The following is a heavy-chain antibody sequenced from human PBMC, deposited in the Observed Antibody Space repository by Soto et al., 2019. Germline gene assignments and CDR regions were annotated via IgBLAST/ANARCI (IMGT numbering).Heavy chain of an antibody. CDR2: INHSGST. J-gene: IGHJ4*02. Sequence: SETLSLTCAVYGGSFSGYYWSWIRQPPGKGLEWIGKINHSGSTNYNPSLKSRVTISVDTSKNQFSLKLSSVTAADTAVYYCARPLYSSSAGAFDYWGQGTLVTVSS. D-gene: IGHD6-6*01. CDR3: ARPLYSSSAGAFDY. CDR1: GGSFSGYY. V-gene: IGHV4-34*01.